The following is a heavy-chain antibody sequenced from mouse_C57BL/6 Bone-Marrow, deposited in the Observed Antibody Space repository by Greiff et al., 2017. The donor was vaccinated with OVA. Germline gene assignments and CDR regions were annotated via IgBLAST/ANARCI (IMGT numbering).Heavy chain of an antibody. CDR3: TRGYSNYYAMGY. J-gene: IGHJ4*01. CDR1: GYTFTDYE. D-gene: IGHD2-5*01. Sequence: QVQLKQSGAELVRPGASVTLSCKASGYTFTDYEMHWVKQTPVHGLEWIGAIDPETGGTAYNQKFKGKAILTADKSSSTAYMDLRSLTSEDSAVYYCTRGYSNYYAMGYWGQGTSVTVSS. V-gene: IGHV1-15*01. CDR2: IDPETGGT.